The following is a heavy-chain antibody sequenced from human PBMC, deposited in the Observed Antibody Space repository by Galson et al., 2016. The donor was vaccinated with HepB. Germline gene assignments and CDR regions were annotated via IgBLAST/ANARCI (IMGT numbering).Heavy chain of an antibody. CDR2: ISHDERKK. V-gene: IGHV3-30*18. CDR1: GLRFSSYG. D-gene: IGHD3-10*01. CDR3: AKAKLWFGELLPGD. Sequence: SLRLSCAASGLRFSSYGMHWVRQAPGKGLEWVAVISHDERKKYYGDSVQGRFTISRDNSKNTLYLQMNSLRAEDTAVYYCAKAKLWFGELLPGDWGQGTLVVVSS. J-gene: IGHJ4*02.